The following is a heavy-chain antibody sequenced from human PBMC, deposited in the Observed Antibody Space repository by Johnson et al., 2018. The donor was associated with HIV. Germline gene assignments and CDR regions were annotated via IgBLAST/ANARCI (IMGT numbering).Heavy chain of an antibody. D-gene: IGHD2-2*01. CDR1: GFTFSIFG. CDR3: AKTGCSTSCYDHDAFDI. V-gene: IGHV3-33*06. CDR2: IRYDGTNR. Sequence: QVQLVESGGCVVQPGRSLRLSCAASGFTFSIFGMHWVRQAPGQGLAWVAAIRYDGTNRYCADSVKARCTISRDNSKNTLYLQMNSLRDEDTAVYYCAKTGCSTSCYDHDAFDIWGQGTMVTVSS. J-gene: IGHJ3*02.